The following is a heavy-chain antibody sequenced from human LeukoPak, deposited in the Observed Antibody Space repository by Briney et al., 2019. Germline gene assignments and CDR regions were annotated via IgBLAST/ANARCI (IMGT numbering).Heavy chain of an antibody. CDR3: ARGRMRFWSGSSALDY. CDR1: GGSFSGYY. CDR2: INHSGST. D-gene: IGHD3-3*01. Sequence: SETLSLTCAVYGGSFSGYYWSWIRQPPGKGLEWIGEINHSGSTNYNPSLKSRVTISVDTSKNQFSLKLSSVTAADTAVYYCARGRMRFWSGSSALDYWGQGTLVTVSS. V-gene: IGHV4-34*01. J-gene: IGHJ4*02.